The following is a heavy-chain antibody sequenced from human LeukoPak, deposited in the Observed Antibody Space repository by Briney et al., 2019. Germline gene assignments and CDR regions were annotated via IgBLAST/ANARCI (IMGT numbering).Heavy chain of an antibody. D-gene: IGHD3-10*01. CDR1: GGSISSSSYY. J-gene: IGHJ4*02. V-gene: IGHV4-39*01. CDR3: ARNAVPGYFDY. Sequence: PSETLSLTCTVSGGSISSSSYYWAWIRQPPGKGLEWIGNIFYSGSTYYNPSLKSRVTISVDTSKNRFSLKLSSVTAADTAVYYCARNAVPGYFDYWGQGTLVSVSS. CDR2: IFYSGST.